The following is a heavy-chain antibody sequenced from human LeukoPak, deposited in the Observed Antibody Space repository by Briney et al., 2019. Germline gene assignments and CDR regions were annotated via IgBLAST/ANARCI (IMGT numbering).Heavy chain of an antibody. CDR1: GFIFRSYG. CDR3: SRDGENDSSGHYKPFDY. CDR2: IYKNGRER. V-gene: IGHV3-23*05. Sequence: PGGSLRLSCAASGFIFRSYGMNWVRQAPGKGLEWVSGIYKNGRERYGDSVKGRFTVSRDNSKNTLYLQMNSLRAEDTAIYYCSRDGENDSSGHYKPFDYWGQGTLVTVSS. D-gene: IGHD3-22*01. J-gene: IGHJ4*02.